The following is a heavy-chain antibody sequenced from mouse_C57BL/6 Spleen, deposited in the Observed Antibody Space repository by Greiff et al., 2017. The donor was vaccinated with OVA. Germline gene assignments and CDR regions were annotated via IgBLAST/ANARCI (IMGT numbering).Heavy chain of an antibody. J-gene: IGHJ4*01. Sequence: QVQLQQPGAELVMPGASVKLSCKASGYTFTSYWMQWVKQRPGQGLEWIGEIDPSDSYTNYNQKFKGKSTLTVDKSSSTAYMQLSSLTSEDSAVYYCARSRNYEAMDYWGQGTSVTVSS. V-gene: IGHV1-69*01. CDR2: IDPSDSYT. CDR1: GYTFTSYW. CDR3: ARSRNYEAMDY. D-gene: IGHD1-1*01.